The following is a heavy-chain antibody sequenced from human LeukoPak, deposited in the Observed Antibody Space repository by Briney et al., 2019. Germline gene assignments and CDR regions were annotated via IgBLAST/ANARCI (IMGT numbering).Heavy chain of an antibody. Sequence: SVKVSCKVSGGTFSSHAISWVRQAPGQGLEWMGGIIPIFGTANYAQKFQGRVTITADESTSTAYMELSSLRSEDTAVYYCAGFNYYGSGSHNQATDYWGQGTLVTVSS. CDR2: IIPIFGTA. V-gene: IGHV1-69*13. D-gene: IGHD3-10*01. CDR3: AGFNYYGSGSHNQATDY. CDR1: GGTFSSHA. J-gene: IGHJ4*02.